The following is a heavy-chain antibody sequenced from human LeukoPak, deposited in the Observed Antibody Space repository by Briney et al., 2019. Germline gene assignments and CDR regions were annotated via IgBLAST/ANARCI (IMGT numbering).Heavy chain of an antibody. Sequence: GGSLRLSCAASGFTFSSYAMSWVRQAPGKGLEWVSVIYSGGSTYYADSVKGRFTISRDNSKNTLYLQMNSLRAEDTAVYYCARAMATSYYYYMDVWGKGTTVTISS. D-gene: IGHD3-10*01. J-gene: IGHJ6*03. V-gene: IGHV3-66*01. CDR3: ARAMATSYYYYMDV. CDR1: GFTFSSYA. CDR2: IYSGGST.